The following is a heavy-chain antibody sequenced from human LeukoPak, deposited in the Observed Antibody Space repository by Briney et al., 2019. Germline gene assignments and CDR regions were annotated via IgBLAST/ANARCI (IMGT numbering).Heavy chain of an antibody. CDR1: GGTFSSYA. D-gene: IGHD2-15*01. CDR2: IIPIFGTA. V-gene: IGHV1-69*06. Sequence: SVKVSCKASGGTFSSYAISWVRQAPGQGFEWMGGIIPIFGTANYAQKFQGRVTITADKSTSTAYMELSSLRSEDTAVYYCARGLSRVVVVVAATAYYYYGMDVWGKGTTVTVSS. CDR3: ARGLSRVVVVVAATAYYYYGMDV. J-gene: IGHJ6*04.